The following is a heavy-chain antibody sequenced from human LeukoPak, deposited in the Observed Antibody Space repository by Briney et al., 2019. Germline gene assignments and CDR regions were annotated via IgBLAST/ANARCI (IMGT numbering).Heavy chain of an antibody. CDR2: INPNSGGT. CDR1: GYTFTGYY. CDR3: ASTDRYSSSSEIFDY. Sequence: ASVKVSCKASGYTFTGYYMRWVRQAPGQGLEWMGRINPNSGGTNYAQKFQGRVTMTRDTSISTAYMELSRLRSDDTAVYYCASTDRYSSSSEIFDYWGQGTLVTVSS. J-gene: IGHJ4*02. V-gene: IGHV1-2*06. D-gene: IGHD6-6*01.